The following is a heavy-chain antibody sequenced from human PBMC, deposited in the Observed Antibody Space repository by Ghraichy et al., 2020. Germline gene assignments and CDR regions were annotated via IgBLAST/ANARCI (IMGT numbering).Heavy chain of an antibody. J-gene: IGHJ4*02. V-gene: IGHV2-70*11. D-gene: IGHD4-17*01. CDR2: IDWDGDK. CDR3: ARTNYGDYFDF. Sequence: SGPTLVKPTQTLTLTCTFSGFSLRTPKMGVSWIRQSPGKALEWLARIDWDGDKYYSTSLRTRLTISKDTSKDQVVFTMTKMDPVDTATYFCARTNYGDYFDFWGQGTLVTVSS. CDR1: GFSLRTPKMG.